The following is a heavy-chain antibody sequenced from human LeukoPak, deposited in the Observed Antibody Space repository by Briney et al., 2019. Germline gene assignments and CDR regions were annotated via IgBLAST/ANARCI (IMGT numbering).Heavy chain of an antibody. CDR1: GGSISSYY. D-gene: IGHD3-22*01. J-gene: IGHJ6*03. Sequence: SETLSLTCTVSGGSISSYYWGWIRQPPGKGLEWIGSIYYSGSTYYNPSLKSRVTISVDTSKNQFSLKLSSVTAADTAVYYCAREITANSSGYYWLYYYYYYMDVWGKGTTVTVSS. CDR2: IYYSGST. CDR3: AREITANSSGYYWLYYYYYYMDV. V-gene: IGHV4-39*07.